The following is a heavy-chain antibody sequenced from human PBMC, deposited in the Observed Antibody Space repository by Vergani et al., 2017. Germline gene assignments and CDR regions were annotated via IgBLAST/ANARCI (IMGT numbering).Heavy chain of an antibody. CDR1: GFSFPGYA. D-gene: IGHD5-12*01. CDR3: TRGSCGYTGYFCYY. CDR2: VSGSSATP. Sequence: EVQLLESGGGLVQPGGSLRLSCEASGFSFPGYAMSWVRQAPGKGLEWVSSVSGSSATPYYADSVKGRFIISRDNSKNTLHLQMNSLRADDTDVYYCTRGSCGYTGYFCYYWGQGTLATVSS. V-gene: IGHV3-23*01. J-gene: IGHJ4*02.